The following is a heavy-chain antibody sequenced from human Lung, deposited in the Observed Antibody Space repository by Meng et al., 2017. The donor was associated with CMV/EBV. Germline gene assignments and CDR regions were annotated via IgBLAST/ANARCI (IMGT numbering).Heavy chain of an antibody. CDR3: AKVGSSTRLERD. Sequence: GESXKISCAASGFNFKTYWMTWVRQAPGKGLEWVANIKEDGTEKNYVDSVKGRFTISRDNVKNSVYLQMNSLRADDTDVYYCAKVGSSTRLERDWGQGTXVTVSS. CDR1: GFNFKTYW. J-gene: IGHJ4*02. D-gene: IGHD1-1*01. CDR2: IKEDGTEK. V-gene: IGHV3-7*01.